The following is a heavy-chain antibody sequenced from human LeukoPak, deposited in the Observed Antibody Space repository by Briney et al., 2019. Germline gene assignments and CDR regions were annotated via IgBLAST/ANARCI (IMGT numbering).Heavy chain of an antibody. CDR2: IIPIFGTA. CDR1: GGTFSSYA. V-gene: IGHV1-69*01. J-gene: IGHJ6*03. D-gene: IGHD3-3*01. CDR3: ARVGEYYDFWSGYYTPYYYYMDV. Sequence: ASVKVSCKASGGTFSSYAISWVRQAPGQGLEWMGGIIPIFGTANYAQKFQGRVTITADESTSTAYMELSSLRSDDTAVYYCARVGEYYDFWSGYYTPYYYYMDVWGKGTTVTVSS.